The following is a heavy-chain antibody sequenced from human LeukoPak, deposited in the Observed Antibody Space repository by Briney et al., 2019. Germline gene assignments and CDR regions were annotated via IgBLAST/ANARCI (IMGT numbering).Heavy chain of an antibody. CDR1: GFTFNNYA. V-gene: IGHV3-23*01. CDR2: ISSSGGST. Sequence: PGGSLRLSCAASGFTFNNYAMSWVRQAPGKGLEWVSAISSSGGSTYYADSVKGRFTISRDNSRNTLSLQMNSLRAEDTAVYYWAKDSNSGNYFASYYLDYWGQGTVVTVSS. D-gene: IGHD1-26*01. J-gene: IGHJ4*02. CDR3: AKDSNSGNYFASYYLDY.